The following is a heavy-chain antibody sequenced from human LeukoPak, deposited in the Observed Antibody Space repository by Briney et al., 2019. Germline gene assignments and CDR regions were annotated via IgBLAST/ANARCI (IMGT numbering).Heavy chain of an antibody. J-gene: IGHJ4*02. CDR1: GYTFTSYY. D-gene: IGHD3-16*01. CDR2: INPSGGST. Sequence: ASVKVSCKASGYTFTSYYMHWVRQAPGQGLEWMGIINPSGGSTSYAQKFQGRVTMTRDMSTSTVYMELSSLRSEDMAVYYCARAGMAGDHFDYWGQGTLVTVSS. V-gene: IGHV1-46*01. CDR3: ARAGMAGDHFDY.